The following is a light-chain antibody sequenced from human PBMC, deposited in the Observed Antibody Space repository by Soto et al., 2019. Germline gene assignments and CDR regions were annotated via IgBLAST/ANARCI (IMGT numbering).Light chain of an antibody. V-gene: IGLV2-23*02. Sequence: QSALAQPASVSGSPGQSITISCSGTSSDVGKYDAVSWYQQHPGKAPQFIIYEVTKRPSGISDRFSGSKSGNTASLTISGLQAEDEAHYYCGSYTNRDSVLFGGGTKVTVL. CDR1: SSDVGKYDA. CDR2: EVT. J-gene: IGLJ2*01. CDR3: GSYTNRDSVL.